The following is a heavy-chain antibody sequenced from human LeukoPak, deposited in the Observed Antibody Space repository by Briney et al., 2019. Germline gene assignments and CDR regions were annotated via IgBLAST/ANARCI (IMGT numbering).Heavy chain of an antibody. CDR2: IKGDGSST. CDR3: ARATSGTSYNY. J-gene: IGHJ4*02. V-gene: IGHV3-74*01. D-gene: IGHD3-10*01. CDR1: GFTFSNYW. Sequence: GGSLRLSCAASGFTFSNYWMHWVRQAPGKGLVWVSSIKGDGSSTNYAGSVKGRFTISRDNAENTLYLQMNSLRAEDTAVYYCARATSGTSYNYWGQGTLVTVSS.